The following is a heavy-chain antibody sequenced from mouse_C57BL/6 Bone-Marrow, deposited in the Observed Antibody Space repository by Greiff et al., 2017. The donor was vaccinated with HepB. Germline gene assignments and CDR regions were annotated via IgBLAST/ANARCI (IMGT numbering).Heavy chain of an antibody. CDR1: GFDIKDDY. J-gene: IGHJ3*01. CDR2: IDPENGDT. CDR3: TTDGIPPGFAY. Sequence: EVQLQQSGAELVRPGASVKLSCTASGFDIKDDYMHWVKQRPEQGLEWIGWIDPENGDTEYASKFQGKATITADTSSNTAYLQLSSLTSEDTAVYYCTTDGIPPGFAYWGQGTLVTVSA. D-gene: IGHD2-1*01. V-gene: IGHV14-4*01.